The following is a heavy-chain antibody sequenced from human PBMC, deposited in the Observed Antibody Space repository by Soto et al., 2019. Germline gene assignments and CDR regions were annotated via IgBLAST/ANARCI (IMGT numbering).Heavy chain of an antibody. CDR3: ARRYGGTFDY. Sequence: QVQLQESGPGLVKPSETLSLTCTVSGGSISSYYWSWIRQPPGKGLEWIGYLYYSGSTNYNPSLKSRDTISVDTSKNQCSLKLSSVTAADTAVYYCARRYGGTFDYWGQGTLVTVSS. J-gene: IGHJ4*02. V-gene: IGHV4-59*08. CDR1: GGSISSYY. D-gene: IGHD2-15*01. CDR2: LYYSGST.